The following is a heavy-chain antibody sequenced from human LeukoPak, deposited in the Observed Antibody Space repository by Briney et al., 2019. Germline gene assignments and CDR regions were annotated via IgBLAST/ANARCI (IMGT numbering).Heavy chain of an antibody. Sequence: GGSLRLSCAASGFTFTDYWIHWVRQAPGKGLVWVSRINTDGSITNYADSVKGRFSISRDNAKNTLYLQMSSLRAEDTAVYYCARDRGPRTGFMVREAYDYWGQGTLVTVSS. V-gene: IGHV3-74*01. J-gene: IGHJ4*02. CDR1: GFTFTDYW. D-gene: IGHD3-10*01. CDR3: ARDRGPRTGFMVREAYDY. CDR2: INTDGSIT.